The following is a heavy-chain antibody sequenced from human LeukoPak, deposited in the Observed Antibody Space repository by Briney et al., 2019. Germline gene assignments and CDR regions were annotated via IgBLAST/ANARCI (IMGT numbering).Heavy chain of an antibody. J-gene: IGHJ5*02. V-gene: IGHV1-46*01. CDR1: GYTFTSYY. CDR2: INPSGGST. D-gene: IGHD6-13*01. CDR3: ARVGIAAAGTNWFDP. Sequence: ASVKVSCKASGYTFTSYYMHWVRQAPGQGLEWMGIINPSGGSTSYAQKFQGRVTMTRDTSTSTVYMELSSLRSEDTAVYYCARVGIAAAGTNWFDPWGQGTLVTVSS.